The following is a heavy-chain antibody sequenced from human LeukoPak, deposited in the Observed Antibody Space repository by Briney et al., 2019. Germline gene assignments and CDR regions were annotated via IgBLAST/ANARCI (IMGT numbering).Heavy chain of an antibody. D-gene: IGHD3-16*01. V-gene: IGHV1-2*02. CDR2: INPNSGAT. J-gene: IGHJ4*02. CDR3: ALKAGSHQGDPLFDY. Sequence: ASVKVSCKASGYTFTDKHIHWVRQAPGQGPEWMGWINPNSGATKCAQKFQGGVTMTRDTSIRTGDMELSRLTSDDTALYYCALKAGSHQGDPLFDYWGQGTLITVSS. CDR1: GYTFTDKH.